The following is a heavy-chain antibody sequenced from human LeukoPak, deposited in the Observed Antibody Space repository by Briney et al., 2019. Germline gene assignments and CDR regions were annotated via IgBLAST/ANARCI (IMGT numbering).Heavy chain of an antibody. D-gene: IGHD5-24*01. CDR2: ISGSGGYT. Sequence: GGSLRLSCAASGFTFSNYAMTWVRQAPGKGLEWVSGISGSGGYTSYADSVKGRFTISRDNSKNTLYLQMNTLRSVDTAVYYCARGKHGYNYVRDFSLRYWGQGTLVTVSS. J-gene: IGHJ4*02. CDR3: ARGKHGYNYVRDFSLRY. V-gene: IGHV3-23*01. CDR1: GFTFSNYA.